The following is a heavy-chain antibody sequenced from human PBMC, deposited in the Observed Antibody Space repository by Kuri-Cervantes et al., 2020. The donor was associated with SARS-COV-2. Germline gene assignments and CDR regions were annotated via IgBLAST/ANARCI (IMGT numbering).Heavy chain of an antibody. CDR2: IYHIGCT. CDR3: SRAGIGAVAGNFDY. J-gene: IGHJ4*02. D-gene: IGHD6-19*01. V-gene: IGHV4-38-2*01. CDR1: GYSISSDYY. Sequence: ESLKISCAVPGYSISSDYYWGWIRQPPGKGLERIGSIYHIGCTYNNPPLKCLITISVDTSKNQFSLKLSSVTAADTAEYYCSRAGIGAVAGNFDYWGQGTLVTVSS.